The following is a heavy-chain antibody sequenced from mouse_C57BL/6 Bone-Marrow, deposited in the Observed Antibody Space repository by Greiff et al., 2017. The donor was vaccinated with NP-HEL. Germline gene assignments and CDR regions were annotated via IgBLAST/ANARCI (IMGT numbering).Heavy chain of an antibody. CDR2: IDPENGDT. CDR1: GFNIKDDY. V-gene: IGHV14-4*01. Sequence: EVMLVESGAELVRPGASVKLSCTASGFNIKDDYMHWVKQRPEQGLEWIGWIDPENGDTEYASKFQGKATITADTSSNTAYLQLSSLTSEDTAVYYCTFYYFDYWGQGTTLTVSS. CDR3: TFYYFDY. J-gene: IGHJ2*01.